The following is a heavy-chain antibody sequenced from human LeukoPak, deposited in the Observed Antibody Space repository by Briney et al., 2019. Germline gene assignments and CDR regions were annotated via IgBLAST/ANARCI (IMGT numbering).Heavy chain of an antibody. D-gene: IGHD2-2*01. CDR1: GYTFTSYY. J-gene: IGHJ4*02. V-gene: IGHV1-46*01. CDR3: ARGLGRYIVVVPAAEYYFDY. Sequence: GSVKVSCKASGYTFTSYYMHWVRQAPGQGREWMGIINPSGGSTSYAQKFQGRVTMTRDTSTSTVYMELSSLRSEDTAVYYCARGLGRYIVVVPAAEYYFDYWGQGTLVTVSS. CDR2: INPSGGST.